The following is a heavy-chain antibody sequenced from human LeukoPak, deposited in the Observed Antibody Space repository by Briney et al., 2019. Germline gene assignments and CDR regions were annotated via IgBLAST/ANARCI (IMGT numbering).Heavy chain of an antibody. V-gene: IGHV3-23*01. D-gene: IGHD3-22*01. CDR2: ISGSGGST. Sequence: GGSLRLSCAVSGITLSNYGMSWVRQAPGKGLEWVAGISGSGGSTYYADSVKGRFTISRDNSKNTLYLQMIILRAEDTAVYFCAKRGVVIRVILVGFHKEAYYFDSWGQGALVTVSS. J-gene: IGHJ4*02. CDR1: GITLSNYG. CDR3: AKRGVVIRVILVGFHKEAYYFDS.